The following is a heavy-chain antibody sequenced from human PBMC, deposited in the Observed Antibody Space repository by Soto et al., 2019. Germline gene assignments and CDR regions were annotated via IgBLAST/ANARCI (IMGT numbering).Heavy chain of an antibody. CDR3: AKRPLTAAGFDY. CDR2: ITGSGGGT. D-gene: IGHD6-13*01. J-gene: IGHJ4*02. CDR1: GFTFSNYA. Sequence: EVQLLESGGGLVQPGGSLRLSCAASGFTFSNYALTWVRQAPGKGLVWVSVITGSGGGTYFVDSVKGRVTISRDNSKNTVYLQMNSLRAEDTAVYYCAKRPLTAAGFDYWGQGTLVTVS. V-gene: IGHV3-23*01.